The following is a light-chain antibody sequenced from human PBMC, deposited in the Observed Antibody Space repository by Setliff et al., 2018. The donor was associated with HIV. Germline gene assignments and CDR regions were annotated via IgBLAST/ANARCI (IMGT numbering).Light chain of an antibody. CDR2: EVS. CDR1: RSDISDYNY. Sequence: QSVLTQPASVSGSPGQSITISCTGTRSDISDYNYVFWFQQHPGKAPKLIINEVSNRPSGVSNRFSGSKSGYTASLTISGLQAADEADYYCSSYTSTSTYVFGTGTKVTVL. CDR3: SSYTSTSTYV. J-gene: IGLJ1*01. V-gene: IGLV2-14*01.